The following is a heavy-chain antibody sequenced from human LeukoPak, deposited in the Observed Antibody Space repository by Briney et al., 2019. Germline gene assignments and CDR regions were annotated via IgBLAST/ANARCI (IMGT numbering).Heavy chain of an antibody. V-gene: IGHV3-48*04. CDR1: GFTFSSHS. D-gene: IGHD2-15*01. CDR2: ISSSSTTI. Sequence: GGSLRLSCAASGFTFSSHSMNWVRQAPGKGLEWVSCISSSSTTIYYADSVKGRFTISRDNAKNLLYLQMHSLRAEDTAVYYCVRDNPRCCGVIPANIDDYWGQGTLVTVSS. J-gene: IGHJ4*02. CDR3: VRDNPRCCGVIPANIDDY.